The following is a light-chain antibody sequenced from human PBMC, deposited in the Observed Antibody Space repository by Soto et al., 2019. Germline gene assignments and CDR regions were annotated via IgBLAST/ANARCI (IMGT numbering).Light chain of an antibody. CDR3: QQYYSPPLT. CDR1: QSVLYSSNNKNY. Sequence: DIVMTQSPDSLAVSLGERATINCKSSQSVLYSSNNKNYLAWYQQKPGQPPKLLIYWASTRESGVPDRFSGSGSVTDFTLTISSLQAEDVAVYYCQQYYSPPLTFGQGTKVEIK. J-gene: IGKJ1*01. CDR2: WAS. V-gene: IGKV4-1*01.